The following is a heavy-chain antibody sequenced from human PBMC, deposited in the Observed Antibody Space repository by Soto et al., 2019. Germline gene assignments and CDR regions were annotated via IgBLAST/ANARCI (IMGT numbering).Heavy chain of an antibody. Sequence: QAQVVQSGAEVRKPGSSVKLSCKASEGTFNSYAIAWVRQAPGQGLEWMGGIIPYYNTLNYAQKFQDRVTITADDSTNTVYMALSSLSSDDTAVYFCASGASRWYPYFIDSWAQGTLVTVSS. J-gene: IGHJ4*02. CDR1: EGTFNSYA. D-gene: IGHD6-13*01. CDR2: IIPYYNTL. CDR3: ASGASRWYPYFIDS. V-gene: IGHV1-69*01.